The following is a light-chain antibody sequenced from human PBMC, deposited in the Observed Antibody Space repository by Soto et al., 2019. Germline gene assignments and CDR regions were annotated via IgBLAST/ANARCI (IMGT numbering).Light chain of an antibody. Sequence: EIVLAQSPGTLSVSPGERATVSCRSSQSVSSDYLAWYQQKPGQAPRLLIYGASSRATGIPDRFSGSGSGTDFTLTISRLEPEDFAVYFCQQYGSSPTTFGQGTKWIS. CDR1: QSVSSDY. CDR3: QQYGSSPTT. J-gene: IGKJ1*01. CDR2: GAS. V-gene: IGKV3-20*01.